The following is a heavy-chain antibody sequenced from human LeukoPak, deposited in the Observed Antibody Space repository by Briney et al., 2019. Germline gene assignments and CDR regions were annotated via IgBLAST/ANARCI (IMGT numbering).Heavy chain of an antibody. CDR3: ARGGDYYDSSGYYGHYYFDY. D-gene: IGHD3-22*01. Sequence: GGSLRLSCAASGFTFSSYAMHWVRQAPGKGLEWVAVISYDGSNKYYADSVKGRFTISRDNSKNTLYLQMNSLGAEGTAVYYCARGGDYYDSSGYYGHYYFDYWGQGTLVTVSS. CDR1: GFTFSSYA. J-gene: IGHJ4*02. V-gene: IGHV3-30*01. CDR2: ISYDGSNK.